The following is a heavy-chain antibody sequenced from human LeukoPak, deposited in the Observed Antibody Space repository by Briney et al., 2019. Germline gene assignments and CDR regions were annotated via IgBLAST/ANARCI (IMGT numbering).Heavy chain of an antibody. CDR2: ISGSGTST. J-gene: IGHJ6*03. CDR1: GFTFSSYA. Sequence: GGSLRLSCAASGFTFSSYAMSWVRQAPGKGLEWVSAISGSGTSTYYADSVKGRITITRDDYKTTMYMKMNSLRGDDTAVYYCAKRPGYCSSTSCYYYYYMDVWGDGATVTVSS. D-gene: IGHD2-2*01. V-gene: IGHV3-23*01. CDR3: AKRPGYCSSTSCYYYYYMDV.